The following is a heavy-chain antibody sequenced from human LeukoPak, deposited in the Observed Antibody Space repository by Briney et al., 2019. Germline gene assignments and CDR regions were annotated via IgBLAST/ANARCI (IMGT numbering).Heavy chain of an antibody. Sequence: PSETLSLTCAVYGGSFSGYYWSWIRQPPGKGLEWIGEINHSGSTNYNPSLKSRVTISVDTSKNQFALKLSSVTAADTAVYYCARQVFIAAAGFDYWGQGTLVTVSS. D-gene: IGHD6-13*01. CDR2: INHSGST. CDR1: GGSFSGYY. V-gene: IGHV4-34*01. CDR3: ARQVFIAAAGFDY. J-gene: IGHJ4*02.